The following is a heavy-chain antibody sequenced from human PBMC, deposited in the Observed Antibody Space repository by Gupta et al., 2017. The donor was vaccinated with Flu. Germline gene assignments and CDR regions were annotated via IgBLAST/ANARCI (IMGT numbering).Heavy chain of an antibody. CDR1: GFTVSSNY. CDR2: IYSGGST. V-gene: IGHV3-53*02. CDR3: ARDVGWGGFDY. D-gene: IGHD3-16*01. J-gene: IGHJ4*02. Sequence: EVQLVETGGGLIQPGGSLRLSCAASGFTVSSNYMSWVRQAPGKGLELGSVIYSGGSTYSADSVKGRFTISRDNSKNTLYLQMNSLRAEDTAVYYCARDVGWGGFDYWGQGTLVTVSS.